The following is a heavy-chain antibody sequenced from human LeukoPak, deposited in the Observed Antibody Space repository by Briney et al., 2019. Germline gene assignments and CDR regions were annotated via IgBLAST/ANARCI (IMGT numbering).Heavy chain of an antibody. V-gene: IGHV4-59*01. CDR2: IYYSGRT. CDR1: AGSISSYY. CDR3: ARDSEYKCRFYY. J-gene: IGHJ4*02. D-gene: IGHD1-1*01. Sequence: PSGTLSLNCTVYAGSISSYYWGWIRQAPGKGRVWLGYIYYSGRTNYTPSLQSPVTISVPTSKPQFSLKLNSVTAADTALYYCARDSEYKCRFYYWGQRTLCTAS.